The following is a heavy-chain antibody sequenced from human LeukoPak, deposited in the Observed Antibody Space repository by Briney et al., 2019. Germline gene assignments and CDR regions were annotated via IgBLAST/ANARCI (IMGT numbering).Heavy chain of an antibody. CDR2: IYPGDSDT. CDR3: ARGVVPAATLIGDAFDI. D-gene: IGHD2-2*01. J-gene: IGHJ3*02. Sequence: GESLKISCKGSGYSFTNFWIGWVRQMPGKGLEWMGIIYPGDSDTRYSPSFQGQVTISADKSISTAYLQWSSLKASDTAMYYCARGVVPAATLIGDAFDIWGQGTMVTVSS. V-gene: IGHV5-51*01. CDR1: GYSFTNFW.